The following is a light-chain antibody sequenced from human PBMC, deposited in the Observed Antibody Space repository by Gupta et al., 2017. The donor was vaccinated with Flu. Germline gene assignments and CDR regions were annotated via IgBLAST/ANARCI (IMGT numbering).Light chain of an antibody. V-gene: IGKV1-39*01. CDR1: QSISSY. J-gene: IGKJ3*01. CDR3: QQSESTPST. CDR2: AAS. Sequence: DIQMTQSPSSLSASVGDRVTITCRASQSISSYLNWYQQKPGKAPKLLIYAASSLQSGVPSRFSGSGSGTDFTLTISRLQPEDFATYYCQQSESTPSTFSPGTKVDIK.